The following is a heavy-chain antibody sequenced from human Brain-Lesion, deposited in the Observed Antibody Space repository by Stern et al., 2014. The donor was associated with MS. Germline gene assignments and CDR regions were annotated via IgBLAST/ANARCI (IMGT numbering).Heavy chain of an antibody. J-gene: IGHJ3*02. V-gene: IGHV4-31*03. D-gene: IGHD3-16*01. Sequence: QLQLQEPGPGLVKPSQTLSLSCTVSGAPVNSGGYYWTWIRQVPGKGLEWIGYIHHRGATFYNPPLKSRVTISVDTSENQVSLMLSSVTAADTAVYYCAAIGPLMEGAAFDIWGQGTLVTVSS. CDR2: IHHRGAT. CDR3: AAIGPLMEGAAFDI. CDR1: GAPVNSGGYY.